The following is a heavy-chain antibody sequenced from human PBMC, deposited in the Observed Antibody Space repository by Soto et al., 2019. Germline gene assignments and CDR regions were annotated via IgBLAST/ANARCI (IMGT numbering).Heavy chain of an antibody. V-gene: IGHV3-30-3*01. J-gene: IGHJ6*02. CDR3: ARDQGSSFNYYYYGMDV. D-gene: IGHD6-6*01. Sequence: GGSLRLSCAASGFTFSSYAMHWVRQAPGEGLEWVAVISYDGSNKYYADSVKGRFTISRDNSKNTLYLQMNSLRAEDTAVYYCARDQGSSFNYYYYGMDVWGQGTTVTVSS. CDR2: ISYDGSNK. CDR1: GFTFSSYA.